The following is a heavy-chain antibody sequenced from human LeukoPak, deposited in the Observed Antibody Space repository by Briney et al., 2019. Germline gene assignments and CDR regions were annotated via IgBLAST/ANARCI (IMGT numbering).Heavy chain of an antibody. D-gene: IGHD1-7*01. J-gene: IGHJ3*02. CDR2: ISGSGDTT. CDR3: RRELLRDAFDI. Sequence: GGSLRLSCVASGFAFSTYVMSWVRQAPGKGLEWVSAISGSGDTTHYADSVKGRFTISRDNSKNTLSLQMNSLRAEHTAVYYFRRELLRDAFDIWGQGTRVTVSS. CDR1: GFAFSTYV. V-gene: IGHV3-23*01.